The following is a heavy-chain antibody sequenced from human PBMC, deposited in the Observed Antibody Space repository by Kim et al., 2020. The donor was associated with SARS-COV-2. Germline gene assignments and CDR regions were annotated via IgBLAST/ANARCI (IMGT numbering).Heavy chain of an antibody. J-gene: IGHJ6*02. CDR3: ARGRVGGWSYYYYGMDV. CDR1: GGSFSGYY. Sequence: SETLSLTCAVYGGSFSGYYWSWIRQPPGKGLEWIGEINHSGSTNYNPSLKSRVTISVDTSKNQFSLKLSSVTAADTAVYYCARGRVGGWSYYYYGMDVWGQGTTVTVSS. V-gene: IGHV4-34*01. D-gene: IGHD6-19*01. CDR2: INHSGST.